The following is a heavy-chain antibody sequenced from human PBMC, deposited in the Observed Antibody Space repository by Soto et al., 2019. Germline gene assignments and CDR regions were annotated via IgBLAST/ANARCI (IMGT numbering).Heavy chain of an antibody. CDR1: GFTFSSYG. Sequence: QVQLVESGGGVVQPGRSLRLSCAVSGFTFSSYGMHWVRQAPGKGLEWVTVISYDGINKYYADSVKGRFTISRDNSKNTLYPQMNSLRAEDTAVYYCAKGRTGVSGHTDAFDIWGQGTMVTVSS. CDR3: AKGRTGVSGHTDAFDI. V-gene: IGHV3-30*18. D-gene: IGHD7-27*01. J-gene: IGHJ3*02. CDR2: ISYDGINK.